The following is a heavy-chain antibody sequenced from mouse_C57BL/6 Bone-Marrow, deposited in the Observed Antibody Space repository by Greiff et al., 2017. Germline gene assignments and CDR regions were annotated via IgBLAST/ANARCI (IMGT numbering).Heavy chain of an antibody. D-gene: IGHD2-3*01. J-gene: IGHJ3*01. CDR3: ASPNSFYDGYYVGFAY. CDR2: INPSSGYT. V-gene: IGHV1-4*01. CDR1: GYTFTSYT. Sequence: QVQLQQSGAELARPGASVKMSCKASGYTFTSYTMHWVKQRPGQGLEWIGCINPSSGYTKYNQKFKDKATLTADKSSSTAYMQLSSLTSEDSAVYYCASPNSFYDGYYVGFAYWGQGTLVTVSA.